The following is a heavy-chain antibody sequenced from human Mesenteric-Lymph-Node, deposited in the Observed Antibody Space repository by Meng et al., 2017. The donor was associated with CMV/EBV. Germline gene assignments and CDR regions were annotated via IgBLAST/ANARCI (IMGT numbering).Heavy chain of an antibody. V-gene: IGHV1-2*06. J-gene: IGHJ5*02. CDR3: ARDNVNPEGFDP. CDR2: INHNSRVS. CDR1: GYTFTDFY. Sequence: QVQLVQSRAELGKPGASVMVPFKASGYTFTDFYIHWVRQPPGPGLEWMGRINHNSRVSNSAHNFQGRVTVTRETYISTAYMELGRLTSDDTAVYYCARDNVNPEGFDPWGQGTLVTVSS. D-gene: IGHD2/OR15-2a*01.